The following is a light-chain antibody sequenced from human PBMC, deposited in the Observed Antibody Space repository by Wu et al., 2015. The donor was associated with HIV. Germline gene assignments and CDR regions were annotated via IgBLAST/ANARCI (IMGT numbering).Light chain of an antibody. V-gene: IGKV1-39*01. Sequence: IQMTQSPSSLSASVGDTVTITCRASQNIRTYLSWFQQKPGKAPQLLIYAASVLQSGVPSRFSGGGSGTEFTLTISRLQPEDFASYCCQQTYDTPRSFGQGTKVEIK. CDR2: AAS. CDR3: QQTYDTPRS. J-gene: IGKJ1*01. CDR1: QNIRTY.